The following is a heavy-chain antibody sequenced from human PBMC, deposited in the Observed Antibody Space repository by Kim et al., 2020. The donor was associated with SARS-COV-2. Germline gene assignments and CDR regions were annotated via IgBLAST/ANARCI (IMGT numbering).Heavy chain of an antibody. J-gene: IGHJ5*02. V-gene: IGHV3-74*01. CDR1: GFTFTDHW. CDR3: VRDVGEGISGRQHWFKLFDP. Sequence: GGYLRLSCAASGFTFTDHWIHWIRQAPGRAPMWVAHVSHDERDVDYVASVRGRFTISRDNAKNTVYLQMNKLRVEDTATYYCVRDVGEGISGRQHWFKLFDPWGQGTVVTVSS. D-gene: IGHD5-18*01. CDR2: VSHDERDV.